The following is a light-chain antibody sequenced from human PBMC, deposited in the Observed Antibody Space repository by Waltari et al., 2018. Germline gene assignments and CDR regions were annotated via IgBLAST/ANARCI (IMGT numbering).Light chain of an antibody. J-gene: IGKJ5*01. CDR2: GAS. Sequence: ETVMTQSPATLSVSPGERATLSCRASQSVNGYLAWYQQKPGQPPRLLIYGASTRAPGVPARFTGSGSQREFTLTISSLQSEDLGIYYCQQCNDWPRGTFGQGTRLEIK. V-gene: IGKV3-15*01. CDR1: QSVNGY. CDR3: QQCNDWPRGT.